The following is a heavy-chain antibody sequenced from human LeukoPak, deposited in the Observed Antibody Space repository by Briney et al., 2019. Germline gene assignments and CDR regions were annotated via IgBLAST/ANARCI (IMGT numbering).Heavy chain of an antibody. CDR1: GGSISSYY. CDR3: AGDQYYYDSSGYYPPPLGY. CDR2: IYTSGST. Sequence: SETLSLTCSVSGGSISSYYWSWLRQPAGKGLEWIGRIYTSGSTNYNPSLKSLVTMSVDTSKNQFSLKLSSVTAADTAVYYCAGDQYYYDSSGYYPPPLGYWGQGTLVTVPT. J-gene: IGHJ4*02. V-gene: IGHV4-4*07. D-gene: IGHD3-22*01.